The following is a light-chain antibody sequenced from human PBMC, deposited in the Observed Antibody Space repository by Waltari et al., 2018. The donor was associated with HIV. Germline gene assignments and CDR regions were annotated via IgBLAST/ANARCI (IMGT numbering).Light chain of an antibody. CDR3: FSTDMNADHRGGL. CDR2: ANT. V-gene: IGLV3-10*01. Sequence: STGLTQPPSVSVPPVQTARSTSPGHVLQTEYTSWYKQKSGQTPLLEIPANTKRPAGIPERFSGSSSGTMATLTITGAQAEDEADYYCFSTDMNADHRGGLFGGGTKLTVL. J-gene: IGLJ3*02. CDR1: VLQTEY.